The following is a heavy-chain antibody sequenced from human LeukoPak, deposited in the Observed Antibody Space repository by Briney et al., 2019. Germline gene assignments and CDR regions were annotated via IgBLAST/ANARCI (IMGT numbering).Heavy chain of an antibody. J-gene: IGHJ4*02. V-gene: IGHV3-7*01. CDR2: IKQDGSEK. Sequence: GSLRLSCAASGFTFSSYGMHWVRQAPGKGLEWVANIKQDGSEKYYVGSVKGRFTISRDNAKNSLFLQMNSLRAEDTAVYYCARKGYSYGGFDYWGQGTLVTVSS. CDR3: ARKGYSYGGFDY. CDR1: GFTFSSYG. D-gene: IGHD5-18*01.